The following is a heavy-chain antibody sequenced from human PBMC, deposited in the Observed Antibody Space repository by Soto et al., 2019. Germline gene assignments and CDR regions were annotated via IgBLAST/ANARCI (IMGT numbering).Heavy chain of an antibody. CDR1: GYTFTGYY. CDR3: ARGRADTAMVNYYFDY. CDR2: IIPILGIA. D-gene: IGHD5-18*01. Sequence: SVKVSCKASGYTFTGYYMHWVRQAPGQGLEWMGRIIPILGIANYAQKFQGRVTITADKSTSTAYMELSSLRSEDTAVYYCARGRADTAMVNYYFDYWGQGTLVTVSS. J-gene: IGHJ4*02. V-gene: IGHV1-69*04.